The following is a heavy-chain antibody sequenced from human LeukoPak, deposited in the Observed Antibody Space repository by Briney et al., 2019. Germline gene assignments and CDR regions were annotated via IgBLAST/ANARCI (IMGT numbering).Heavy chain of an antibody. J-gene: IGHJ4*02. D-gene: IGHD3-22*01. Sequence: SETLSLTCAVSGYSISSGYYWGWIRQPPGKGLEWIGGIHHSGSTNYKPSLRSRVTISIDTSKNQFSLRLSSVTAADTAVYFCAILRGLSYDSGGYSDYWGQGTLVTVSS. CDR3: AILRGLSYDSGGYSDY. CDR2: IHHSGST. V-gene: IGHV4-38-2*01. CDR1: GYSISSGYY.